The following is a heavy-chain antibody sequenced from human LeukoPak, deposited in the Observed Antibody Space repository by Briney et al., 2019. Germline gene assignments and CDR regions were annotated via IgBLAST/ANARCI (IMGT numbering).Heavy chain of an antibody. D-gene: IGHD4-17*01. CDR3: ARGLPSRATVTSNY. V-gene: IGHV3-21*01. J-gene: IGHJ4*02. CDR2: ISSSSSYI. CDR1: GFTFSSYS. Sequence: EPGGSLRLSCAASGFTFSSYSMNWVRQAPGKGLEWVSSISSSSSYIYYADSVKGRFTISRDNAKNSLYLQMNSLRAEDTAVYYCARGLPSRATVTSNYWGQGTLVTVSS.